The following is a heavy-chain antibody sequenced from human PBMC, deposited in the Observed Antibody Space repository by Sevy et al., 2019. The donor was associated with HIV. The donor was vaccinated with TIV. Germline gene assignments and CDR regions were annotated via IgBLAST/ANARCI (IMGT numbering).Heavy chain of an antibody. J-gene: IGHJ4*02. CDR1: GYTVTELS. V-gene: IGHV1-24*01. CDR3: ATLYYDYIWGSYRYPYYFDY. CDR2: FDPEDGET. D-gene: IGHD3-16*02. Sequence: ASVKVSCKVSGYTVTELSMHWVRQAPGKGLEWMGGFDPEDGETIYAQKFQGRVTMTEDTSTDTAYMELSSLRSEDTAVYYCATLYYDYIWGSYRYPYYFDYWGQGTLVTVSS.